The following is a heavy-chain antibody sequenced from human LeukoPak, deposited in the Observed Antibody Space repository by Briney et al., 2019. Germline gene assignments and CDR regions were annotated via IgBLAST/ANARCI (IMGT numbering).Heavy chain of an antibody. CDR3: ARGYCSSTSCYAFDI. J-gene: IGHJ3*02. CDR2: IIPIFGTA. V-gene: IGHV1-69*06. D-gene: IGHD2-2*01. Sequence: SVKVSYKASGGTFNSYAISWVRQAPGQGLEWMGGIIPIFGTANYAQKFQGRVTITADKSTSTAYMELSSLRSEDTAVYYCARGYCSSTSCYAFDIWGQGTMVTVSA. CDR1: GGTFNSYA.